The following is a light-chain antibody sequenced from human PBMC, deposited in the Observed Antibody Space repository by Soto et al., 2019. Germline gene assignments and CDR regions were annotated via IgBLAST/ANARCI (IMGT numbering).Light chain of an antibody. V-gene: IGKV3D-15*01. J-gene: IGKJ1*01. CDR2: GAS. Sequence: IVMTQSPATLSVSPWERATLSCRASQSVSSYLAWYQQKPGQAPRLLIYGASSRATGIPDRVSGSGSGTDFTLTISSLQPDDFASYYCQHYNSYPWTFGQGTKVDIK. CDR3: QHYNSYPWT. CDR1: QSVSSY.